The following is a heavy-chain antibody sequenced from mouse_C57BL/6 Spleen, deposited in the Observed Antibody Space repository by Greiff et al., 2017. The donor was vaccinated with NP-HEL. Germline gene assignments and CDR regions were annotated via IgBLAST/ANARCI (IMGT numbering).Heavy chain of an antibody. Sequence: QVQLQQPGTELVKPGASVKLSCKASGYTFTSYWMHWVKQRPGQGLEWIGYINPSNGGTNYTEKFKSQATLTVDKSSSTAYMQLSSLTSEDSAVYYSASERVTNYDYWGQGTTLTVSS. V-gene: IGHV1-53*01. CDR3: ASERVTNYDY. CDR1: GYTFTSYW. CDR2: INPSNGGT. J-gene: IGHJ2*01. D-gene: IGHD2-2*01.